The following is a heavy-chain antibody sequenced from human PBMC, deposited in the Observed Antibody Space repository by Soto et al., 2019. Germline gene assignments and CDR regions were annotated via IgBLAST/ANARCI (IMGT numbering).Heavy chain of an antibody. CDR2: IYHSGST. CDR1: GGSISSSNW. V-gene: IGHV4-4*02. Sequence: SETLSLTCAVSGGSISSSNWWSWVRQPPGKGLECIGEIYHSGSTNYNPSLKSRVTISVDKSKNQFSLKLSSVTAADTAVYYCARERYYDSSGYKPELSRFDPWGQGTLVTLSS. J-gene: IGHJ5*02. CDR3: ARERYYDSSGYKPELSRFDP. D-gene: IGHD3-22*01.